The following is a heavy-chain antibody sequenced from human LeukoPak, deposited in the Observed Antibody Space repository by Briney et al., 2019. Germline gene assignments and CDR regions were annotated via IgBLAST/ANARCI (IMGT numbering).Heavy chain of an antibody. CDR2: IYYSGST. CDR1: GGSISSSSYY. V-gene: IGHV4-39*07. CDR3: ASIYYYDSSGYPDY. D-gene: IGHD3-22*01. J-gene: IGHJ4*02. Sequence: SETLSLTCTVSGGSISSSSYYWGWIRQPPGKGLEWIGSIYYSGSTYYNPSLKSRVTISVDTSKNQFSLKLSSVTAADTAVYYCASIYYYDSSGYPDYWGQGTLVTVSS.